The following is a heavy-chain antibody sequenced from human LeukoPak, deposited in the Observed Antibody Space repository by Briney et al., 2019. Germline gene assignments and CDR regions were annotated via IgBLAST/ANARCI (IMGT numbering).Heavy chain of an antibody. V-gene: IGHV3-21*01. CDR3: ARDDIAVAAIDY. D-gene: IGHD6-19*01. Sequence: PGGSLRLSCAASGFTFSSYSMNWVRQAPGKGLEWVSSISSSSSYIYYADSVKGRSTISRDNAKNSLYLQMNSLRAEDTAVYYCARDDIAVAAIDYWGQGTLVTVSS. J-gene: IGHJ4*02. CDR2: ISSSSSYI. CDR1: GFTFSSYS.